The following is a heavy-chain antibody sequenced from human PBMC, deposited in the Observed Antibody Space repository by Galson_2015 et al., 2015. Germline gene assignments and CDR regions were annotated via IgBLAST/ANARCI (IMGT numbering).Heavy chain of an antibody. D-gene: IGHD3-22*01. CDR2: IYTSGST. J-gene: IGHJ3*02. CDR3: ARDDDYYDSSGYYGRIAFEI. CDR1: GGSISSGSSY. Sequence: LSLTCTVSGGSISSGSSYWSWIRQPAGKGLEWIGRIYTSGSTNYNPSLKSRVTISVDTSKNQFSLKLSSVTAADTAVYYCARDDDYYDSSGYYGRIAFEIWGQGTMVAVSS. V-gene: IGHV4-61*02.